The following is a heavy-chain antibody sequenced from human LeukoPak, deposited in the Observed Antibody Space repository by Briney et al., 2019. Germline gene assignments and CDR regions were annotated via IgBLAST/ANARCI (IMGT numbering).Heavy chain of an antibody. CDR1: GGSISSGGYY. D-gene: IGHD3-22*01. CDR2: IYYSGST. CDR3: AREDASSGSLDY. V-gene: IGHV4-31*03. J-gene: IGHJ4*02. Sequence: SETLSLTCTVSGGSISSGGYYWSWIRQHPGKGLEWIGYIYYSGSTYYNPSLKSRVTISVDTSKNQFSLKLSSVTAADTAVYYCAREDASSGSLDYWGQGTLVTVSS.